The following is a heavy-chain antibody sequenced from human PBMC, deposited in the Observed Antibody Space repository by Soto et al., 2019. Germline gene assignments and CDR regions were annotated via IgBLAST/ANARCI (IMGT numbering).Heavy chain of an antibody. V-gene: IGHV1-3*01. Sequence: QVPLVQSGAEVKKPGASVKVSCKASGYTFTSYAMHWVRQAPGQRLEWMGWINAGNGNTKYSQKFQGRVTITRDTSESTAYMELSSLRSEDTAVYYCAREGGRFGEDWFDPWGQGTLVTVSS. CDR1: GYTFTSYA. J-gene: IGHJ5*02. CDR3: AREGGRFGEDWFDP. D-gene: IGHD3-10*01. CDR2: INAGNGNT.